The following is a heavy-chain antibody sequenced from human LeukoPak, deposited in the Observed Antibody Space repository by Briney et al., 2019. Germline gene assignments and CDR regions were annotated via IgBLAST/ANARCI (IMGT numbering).Heavy chain of an antibody. J-gene: IGHJ2*01. CDR2: INPGDSDP. CDR1: GSTSTNYW. D-gene: IGHD3-16*01. CDR3: ARGAPGGGGYFDL. V-gene: IGHV5-51*01. Sequence: GESLKISCQGSGSTSTNYWIGWVRQMPGKGLESMGIINPGDSDPRYSPSFQGQVTISSDKSISTAYLHWSSLKASDTAMYYCARGAPGGGGYFDLWGRGTLVTVSS.